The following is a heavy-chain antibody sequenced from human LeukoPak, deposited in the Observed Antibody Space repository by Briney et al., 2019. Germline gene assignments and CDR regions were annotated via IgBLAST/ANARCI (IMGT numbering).Heavy chain of an antibody. CDR3: AKDTGDYSYIDY. CDR2: ISSSSSYI. D-gene: IGHD4-17*01. V-gene: IGHV3-21*01. CDR1: GFTFSSYN. J-gene: IGHJ4*02. Sequence: GGSLSLSCAASGFTFSSYNMNWVRQAPGKGLEWVSSISSSSSYIYYADSVKGRFTISRDNSKNTLYLQMNSLRAEDTAVYYCAKDTGDYSYIDYWGQGTLVTVSS.